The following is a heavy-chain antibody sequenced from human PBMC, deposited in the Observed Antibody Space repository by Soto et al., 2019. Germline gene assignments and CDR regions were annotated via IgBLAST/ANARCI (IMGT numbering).Heavy chain of an antibody. CDR1: GFNFNSYT. CDR2: ISSSGYI. V-gene: IGHV3-21*01. D-gene: IGHD2-15*01. J-gene: IGHJ6*02. Sequence: GGSLRLSCAASGFNFNSYTINWVRQAPGKRLEWLSSISSSGYIFSTDSVRGRFTISRDNAKNSVYLQINSLRAEDTAVYFCSGDCSGGSCYPGMDVWGQGTTVTVSS. CDR3: SGDCSGGSCYPGMDV.